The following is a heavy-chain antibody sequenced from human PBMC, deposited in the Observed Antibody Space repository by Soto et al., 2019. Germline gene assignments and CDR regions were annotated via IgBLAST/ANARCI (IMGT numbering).Heavy chain of an antibody. J-gene: IGHJ4*02. CDR3: ARTYCTSTNCYDLFDY. Sequence: QVQLQESGPGLVKPSETLSLTCTVSGDSISSYYWSWFRQPPGKGLEWIGYIYYSGTTNYNPSLKSRVTISVGTSKNQFSLKLSSVTAADTAVYYCARTYCTSTNCYDLFDYWGQGALVTVSS. D-gene: IGHD2-2*01. CDR1: GDSISSYY. V-gene: IGHV4-59*01. CDR2: IYYSGTT.